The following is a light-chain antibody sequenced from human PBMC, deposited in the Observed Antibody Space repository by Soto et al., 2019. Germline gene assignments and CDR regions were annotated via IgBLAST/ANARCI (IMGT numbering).Light chain of an antibody. CDR2: ELS. CDR1: QSLMHTDGKTH. V-gene: IGKV2D-29*01. CDR3: MQTLQNPLT. J-gene: IGKJ4*01. Sequence: DILMTQSPLSLSVTHGQSASISCTSSQSLMHTDGKTHLYWYLQRPGQPPQLLIYELSNRFSGVPDRFSGSGSGTDFSLKISRVEAEDAGVYYCMQTLQNPLTFGGGTKVDIK.